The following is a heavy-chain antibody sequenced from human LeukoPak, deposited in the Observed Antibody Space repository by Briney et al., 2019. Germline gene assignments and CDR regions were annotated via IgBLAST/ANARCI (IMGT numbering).Heavy chain of an antibody. J-gene: IGHJ4*02. CDR3: AHYYLTTRSFDY. V-gene: IGHV2-5*01. CDR1: GGSISSYYW. CDR2: IYWNDDK. Sequence: TLSLTCSVSGGSISSYYWSWIRQPPGKGLEWLALIYWNDDKRYSPSLKSRLTITKDTSKNQVVLTMTNMDPVDTATYYCAHYYLTTRSFDYWGQGTLVTVSS. D-gene: IGHD2/OR15-2a*01.